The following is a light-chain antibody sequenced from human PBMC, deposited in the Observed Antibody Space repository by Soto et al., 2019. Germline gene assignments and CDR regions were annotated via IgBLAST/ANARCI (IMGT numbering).Light chain of an antibody. CDR2: EVS. Sequence: QSVLTQPGSVSGSPGQSITISCTGTSSDVGGYNYVSWSQQHPGKAPQLMIYEVSNRPSGVSNRFSGSKSGNTASLTISGLQAEDEADYYCSSYTSSSTYVFGTGTKVT. J-gene: IGLJ1*01. V-gene: IGLV2-14*01. CDR1: SSDVGGYNY. CDR3: SSYTSSSTYV.